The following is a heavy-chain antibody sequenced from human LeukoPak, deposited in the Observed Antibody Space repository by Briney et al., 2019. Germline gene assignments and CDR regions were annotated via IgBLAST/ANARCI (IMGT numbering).Heavy chain of an antibody. D-gene: IGHD3-3*01. Sequence: SVKVSCKASGGTFSSYAISWVRQAPGQGLEWMGGIIPIFGTANYAQKFQGRVTITADKSTGTAYMELSSLRSEDTAVYYCARGHYDFWSDLDVWGKGTTVTVSS. J-gene: IGHJ6*04. CDR1: GGTFSSYA. V-gene: IGHV1-69*06. CDR3: ARGHYDFWSDLDV. CDR2: IIPIFGTA.